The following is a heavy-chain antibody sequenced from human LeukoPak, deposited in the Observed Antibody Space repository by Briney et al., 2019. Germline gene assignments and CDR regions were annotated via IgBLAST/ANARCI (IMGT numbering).Heavy chain of an antibody. J-gene: IGHJ4*02. CDR2: MNPNSGNT. Sequence: ASVKVSCKASGYTFTSYGIGWVRQATGQGLEWMGWMNPNSGNTGYAQKFQGRVTMTRNTSISTAYMELSSLRSDDTAVYYCANIVAAGTDYWGQGTLVTVSS. D-gene: IGHD6-13*01. V-gene: IGHV1-8*02. CDR1: GYTFTSYG. CDR3: ANIVAAGTDY.